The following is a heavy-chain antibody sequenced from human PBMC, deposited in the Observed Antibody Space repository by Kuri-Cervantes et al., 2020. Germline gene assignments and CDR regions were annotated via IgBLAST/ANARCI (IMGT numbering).Heavy chain of an antibody. V-gene: IGHV3-48*01. CDR2: ISSSSSTI. Sequence: GGSLRLSCAASGFTFSSYSMNWVRQAPGKGLEWVSYISSSSSTIYYAGSVKGRFTISRDNAKNSLYLQMNSLRVDDTAVYYCARVHRYCSGGSCFLTDFWGQGTQVTVSS. J-gene: IGHJ4*02. D-gene: IGHD2-15*01. CDR1: GFTFSSYS. CDR3: ARVHRYCSGGSCFLTDF.